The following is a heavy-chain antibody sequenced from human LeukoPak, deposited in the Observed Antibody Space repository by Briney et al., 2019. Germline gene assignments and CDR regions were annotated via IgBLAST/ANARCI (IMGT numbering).Heavy chain of an antibody. V-gene: IGHV3-23*01. CDR2: ISGSGGST. CDR3: AKPPTWLQLVPY. D-gene: IGHD6-13*01. CDR1: GFTFSSYA. Sequence: GGSLRLSCAASGFTFSSYAMSWVRQAPGKGLEWVSAISGSGGSTYYADSMKGRFTISRDNSKNTLYLQMNSLRAEDTAVYYCAKPPTWLQLVPYWGQGTLVTVSS. J-gene: IGHJ4*02.